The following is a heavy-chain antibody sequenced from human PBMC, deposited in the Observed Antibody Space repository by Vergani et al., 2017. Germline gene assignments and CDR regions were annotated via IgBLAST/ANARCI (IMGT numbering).Heavy chain of an antibody. Sequence: EVQLVQSGAEVKKPGESLKISCKGSGYSFTSYWIGWVRQMPWKGLEWMGIIYPGDADTRYSLSFQGQVTVSADKSIRTAYLQWSSLXASDTAMYCCARPLGSSGGPHDAFDIWGQGTMVTVSS. D-gene: IGHD6-19*01. CDR1: GYSFTSYW. J-gene: IGHJ3*02. CDR2: IYPGDADT. CDR3: ARPLGSSGGPHDAFDI. V-gene: IGHV5-51*03.